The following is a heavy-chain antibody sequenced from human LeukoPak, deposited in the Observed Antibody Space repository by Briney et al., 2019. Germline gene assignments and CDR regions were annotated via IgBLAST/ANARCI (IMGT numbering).Heavy chain of an antibody. CDR3: ARGRYGPRLGN. V-gene: IGHV4-34*01. J-gene: IGHJ4*02. Sequence: SETLSLTCAFYGASFSDSYWSWIRQSPEKGLEWIGEINNSGSTSYNPSLNSRVIMSVDRSKNQFSLRLTSVTAADTAVSYCARGRYGPRLGNWGQGTLVTVSS. CDR1: GASFSDSY. D-gene: IGHD3-16*01. CDR2: INNSGST.